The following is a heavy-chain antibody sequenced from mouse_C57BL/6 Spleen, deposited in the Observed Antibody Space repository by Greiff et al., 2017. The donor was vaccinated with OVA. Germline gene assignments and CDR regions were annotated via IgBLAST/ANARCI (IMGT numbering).Heavy chain of an antibody. CDR3: ARWGDDDGEGYYFDY. Sequence: VQLQQPGAELVKPGASVKLSCKASGYTFTSYWMHWVKQRPGQGLEWIGMIHPNSGSTNYNEKFKSKATLTVDKSSSTAYMQLSSLTSEDSAVYYCARWGDDDGEGYYFDYWGQGTTLT. D-gene: IGHD2-4*01. V-gene: IGHV1-64*01. J-gene: IGHJ2*01. CDR1: GYTFTSYW. CDR2: IHPNSGST.